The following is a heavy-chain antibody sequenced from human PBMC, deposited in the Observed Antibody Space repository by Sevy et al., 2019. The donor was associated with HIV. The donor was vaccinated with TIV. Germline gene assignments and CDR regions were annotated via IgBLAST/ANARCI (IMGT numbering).Heavy chain of an antibody. CDR1: GFIVGSNY. Sequence: GGSLRLSCAASGFIVGSNYMTWVRQAPGKGLEWVSVIYSDGNRHYADSLKGRFIISRDNSKNTVYLQMNRLRVEDTAVYYCARGLILEVSCYGMDVWGQGTTVTVSS. J-gene: IGHJ6*02. V-gene: IGHV3-53*01. CDR3: ARGLILEVSCYGMDV. D-gene: IGHD3-3*01. CDR2: IYSDGNR.